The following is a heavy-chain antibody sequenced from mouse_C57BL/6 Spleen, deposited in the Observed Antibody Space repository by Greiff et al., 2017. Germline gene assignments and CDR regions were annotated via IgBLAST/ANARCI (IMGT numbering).Heavy chain of an antibody. CDR3: ARDFSNYGWFAY. J-gene: IGHJ3*01. Sequence: EVKLVESGGGLVKPGGSLKLSCAASGFTFSSYAMSWVRQTPEKRLEWVGTISDGGSYTYYPDNVKGRFTISRDNAKNNLYLQMSHLKSEDTAMYYCARDFSNYGWFAYWGQGTLVTVSA. CDR2: ISDGGSYT. V-gene: IGHV5-4*01. D-gene: IGHD2-5*01. CDR1: GFTFSSYA.